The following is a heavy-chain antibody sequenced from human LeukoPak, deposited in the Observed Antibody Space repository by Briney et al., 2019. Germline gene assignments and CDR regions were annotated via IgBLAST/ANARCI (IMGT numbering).Heavy chain of an antibody. CDR2: ITWNGVGT. V-gene: IGHV3-20*04. CDR3: ARSMTTVTTRFFDL. D-gene: IGHD4-17*01. CDR1: GLTFDDYG. J-gene: IGHJ2*01. Sequence: GGSLRLSCAASGLTFDDYGMIWVRQAPGKGLEWVSYITWNGVGTAYADSMKGRFTVSRDNVKNSLFLRMDSLRAEDTALYYCARSMTTVTTRFFDLWGRGTLVTVSS.